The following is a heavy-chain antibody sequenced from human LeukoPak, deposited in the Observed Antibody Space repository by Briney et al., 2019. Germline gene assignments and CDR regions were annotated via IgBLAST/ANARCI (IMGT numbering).Heavy chain of an antibody. D-gene: IGHD4-17*01. J-gene: IGHJ4*02. CDR2: ISDDGSNK. CDR3: ASPDYGDYGIDY. CDR1: GFTFSSYA. V-gene: IGHV3-30*01. Sequence: GESLRLSCSASGFTFSSYAMHWVRQAQGKGLEWVAVISDDGSNKYYSHSVKGRFTITRDNSKNTLYLQMNSLRAEDTAVYYCASPDYGDYGIDYWGQGTLVTVSS.